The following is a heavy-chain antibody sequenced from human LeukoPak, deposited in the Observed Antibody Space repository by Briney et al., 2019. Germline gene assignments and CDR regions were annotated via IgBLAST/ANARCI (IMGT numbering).Heavy chain of an antibody. V-gene: IGHV3-23*01. J-gene: IGHJ4*02. Sequence: PGGSLRLSCAASGFTFSNYAMNWVRQAPGKGLEWVSGISGSGGSANYADSVMGRFTISRDNSKNTLYLQMNSLRAEDTAVYFCTTWVGAHFDFWGQGTLVTVSS. D-gene: IGHD1-26*01. CDR3: TTWVGAHFDF. CDR2: ISGSGGSA. CDR1: GFTFSNYA.